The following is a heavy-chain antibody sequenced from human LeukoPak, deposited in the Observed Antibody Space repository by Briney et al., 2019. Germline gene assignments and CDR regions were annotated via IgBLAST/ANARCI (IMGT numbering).Heavy chain of an antibody. J-gene: IGHJ6*03. CDR1: GFTFSGSA. Sequence: GGSLRLSCTASGFTFSGSAMHWVRQAPGKGLEWVAIIKQDGSEKYYVDSAKGRFTISRDNAKNSLYLQMNSLRAEDTAVYYCARATIAAAGGYYYYMDVWGKGTTVTISS. CDR2: IKQDGSEK. V-gene: IGHV3-7*01. CDR3: ARATIAAAGGYYYYMDV. D-gene: IGHD6-13*01.